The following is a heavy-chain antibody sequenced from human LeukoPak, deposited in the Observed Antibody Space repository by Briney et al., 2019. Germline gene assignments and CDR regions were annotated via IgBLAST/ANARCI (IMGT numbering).Heavy chain of an antibody. J-gene: IGHJ5*02. CDR1: GFTFSSYG. CDR2: ISYDGSNK. Sequence: QTGGSLRLSCAASGFTFSSYGMHWVRQAPGKGLEWVAVISYDGSNKYYADSVKGRFTISRDNSKNTLYLQMSSLRAEDTAVYYCAKDRTGTSNWFDPWGQGTLVTVSS. CDR3: AKDRTGTSNWFDP. D-gene: IGHD1-1*01. V-gene: IGHV3-30*18.